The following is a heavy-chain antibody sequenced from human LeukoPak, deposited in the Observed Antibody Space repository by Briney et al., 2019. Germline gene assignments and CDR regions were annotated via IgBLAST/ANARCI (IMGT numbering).Heavy chain of an antibody. CDR1: GGSISSGGYY. V-gene: IGHV4-31*03. CDR3: ASSYCSSTSCDIFDY. Sequence: SETLSLTCTVSGGSISSGGYYWSWIRQHPGKGLEWIGYIYYSGSTYYNPSLKSRVTISVDTSKNQFSLKLSSVTAADTAVYYCASSYCSSTSCDIFDYWGRGTLVTVSS. J-gene: IGHJ4*02. CDR2: IYYSGST. D-gene: IGHD2-2*01.